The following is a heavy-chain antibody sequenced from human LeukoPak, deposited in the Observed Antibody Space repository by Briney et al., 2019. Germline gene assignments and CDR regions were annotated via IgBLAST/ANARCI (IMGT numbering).Heavy chain of an antibody. CDR2: INHSGSA. Sequence: SETLSLTCGLFARSIIGYHWNWIRQSPGKGLEWIGEINHSGSANYTPSFKSRVTISLDTSKNQFSLELRSVTAADTAVYYCARDPTTVVSVPYYFDDWGQGTLITVSS. CDR3: ARDPTTVVSVPYYFDD. CDR1: ARSIIGYH. D-gene: IGHD4-11*01. V-gene: IGHV4-34*01. J-gene: IGHJ4*02.